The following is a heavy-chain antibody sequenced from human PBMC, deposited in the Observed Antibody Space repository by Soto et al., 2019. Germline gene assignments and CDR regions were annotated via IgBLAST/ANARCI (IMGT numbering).Heavy chain of an antibody. J-gene: IGHJ5*02. D-gene: IGHD5-12*01. CDR1: GLTFSRYA. Sequence: QVALVESGGGVVQPGRSLRLSCAASGLTFSRYATQWVRQAPGKGLEWVAVISFDGRSQYYADSVKGRFTVSRDNSKHTLYLHMDRLRPEDTAMYDCTKARLGDGYHWFSWGQGAPVTVS. V-gene: IGHV3-30*18. CDR3: TKARLGDGYHWFS. CDR2: ISFDGRSQ.